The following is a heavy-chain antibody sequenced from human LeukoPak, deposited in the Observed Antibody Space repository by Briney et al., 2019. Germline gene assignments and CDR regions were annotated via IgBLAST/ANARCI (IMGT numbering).Heavy chain of an antibody. CDR2: INSDGSST. D-gene: IGHD3-16*02. J-gene: IGHJ5*02. V-gene: IGHV3-74*01. CDR1: GFTFSSYW. CDR3: AREVLSTPRFDP. Sequence: TGGSLRLSCAASGFTFSSYWMHWVRQAPGKGLVWVSRINSDGSSTSYADSVKGRFTISRDNAKNSLYLQMNSLRAEDTAVYYCAREVLSTPRFDPWGQGTLVTVSS.